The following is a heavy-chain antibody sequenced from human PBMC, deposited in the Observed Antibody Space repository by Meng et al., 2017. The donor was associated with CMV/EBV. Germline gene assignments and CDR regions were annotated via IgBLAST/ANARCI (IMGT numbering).Heavy chain of an antibody. Sequence: LSLTCAASGFTFSSYSMNWVRQAPGKGLEWVSYISSSSGTIYYADSVKGRFTISRDDAKNSLYLQMNSLRAEDTAVYYCARDLGYDFWSGYYIPKVPHPFDYWGQGTLVTVSS. CDR3: ARDLGYDFWSGYYIPKVPHPFDY. D-gene: IGHD3-3*01. V-gene: IGHV3-48*04. CDR2: ISSSSGTI. J-gene: IGHJ4*02. CDR1: GFTFSSYS.